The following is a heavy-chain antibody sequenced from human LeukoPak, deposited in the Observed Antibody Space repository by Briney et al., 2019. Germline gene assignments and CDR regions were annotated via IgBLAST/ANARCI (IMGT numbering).Heavy chain of an antibody. D-gene: IGHD6-19*01. Sequence: PGGSLRLSCAASRFTFSSYGMHWVRQAPGKGLEWVAVISYDGSNKYYADSVKGRFTISRDNSKNTLYLQMNSLRAEDTAVYYCAKEEHGVAGDWGQGTLVTVSS. CDR2: ISYDGSNK. CDR1: RFTFSSYG. CDR3: AKEEHGVAGD. V-gene: IGHV3-30*18. J-gene: IGHJ4*02.